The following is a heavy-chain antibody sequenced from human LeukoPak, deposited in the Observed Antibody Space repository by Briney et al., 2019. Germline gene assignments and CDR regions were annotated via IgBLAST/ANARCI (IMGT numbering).Heavy chain of an antibody. J-gene: IGHJ4*02. CDR3: GWSPNTFYLDY. V-gene: IGHV1-2*02. CDR2: INPNSGGT. D-gene: IGHD2-15*01. CDR1: GYTFTGYC. Sequence: ASVKVSCKASGYTFTGYCIHWVRQAPGQGLEGMGWINPNSGGTNSAQKFQGRVTMTRDTSISTAYMELSRLQSDDTAVYYCGWSPNTFYLDYWGQGTLVTVSS.